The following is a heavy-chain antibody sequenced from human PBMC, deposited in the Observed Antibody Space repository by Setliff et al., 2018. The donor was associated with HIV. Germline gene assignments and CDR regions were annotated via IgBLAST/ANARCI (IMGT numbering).Heavy chain of an antibody. J-gene: IGHJ1*01. V-gene: IGHV3-23*01. D-gene: IGHD7-27*01. CDR1: GFTFSTYA. Sequence: PGGSLRLSCAASGFTFSTYAMSWVRQAPGKGLEWVSAIVGSGGSTYYADSVKGRFTISRDNTKNSLYLQMNSLRAEDTAVYYCARGYTGDFHWGQGTLVTVSS. CDR2: IVGSGGST. CDR3: ARGYTGDFH.